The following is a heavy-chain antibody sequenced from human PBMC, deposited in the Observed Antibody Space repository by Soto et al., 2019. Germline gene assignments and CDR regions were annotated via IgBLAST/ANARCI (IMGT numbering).Heavy chain of an antibody. J-gene: IGHJ3*02. CDR1: GGTFSSYT. Sequence: SVKVSCKASGGTFSSYTISWVRQAPGQGLEWMGRIIPILGIANYAQKFQGRVTITADKSTSTAYMELSSLRSEDTAVYYCARVSRDIVVVPAAGTADDAFDIWGQGTMVTVS. CDR3: ARVSRDIVVVPAAGTADDAFDI. CDR2: IIPILGIA. V-gene: IGHV1-69*02. D-gene: IGHD2-2*01.